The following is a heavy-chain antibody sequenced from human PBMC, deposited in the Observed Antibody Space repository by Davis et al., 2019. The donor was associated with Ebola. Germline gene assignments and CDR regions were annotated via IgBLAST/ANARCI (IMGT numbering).Heavy chain of an antibody. J-gene: IGHJ6*02. CDR3: TSRIAARRDLDYYYYGMDV. CDR1: GFTFSTYA. Sequence: PGGSLRLSCAASGFTFSTYAMHWVRQASGKGLEWVGRIRSKANSYATAYAASVKGRFTISRDDSKNTAYLQMNSLKTEDTAVYYCTSRIAARRDLDYYYYGMDVWGQGTTVTVSS. D-gene: IGHD6-6*01. V-gene: IGHV3-73*01. CDR2: IRSKANSYAT.